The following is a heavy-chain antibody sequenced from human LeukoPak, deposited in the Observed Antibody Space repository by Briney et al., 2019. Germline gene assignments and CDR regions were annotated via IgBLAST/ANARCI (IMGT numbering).Heavy chain of an antibody. Sequence: SETLSLTCTVPGGSISSYYWSWIRQPPGKGLEWIGYIYYSGSTNYNPSLKSRVTISVDTSKNQFSLKLSSVTAADTAVYYCARVAVAGRVRWFDPWGQGTLVTVSS. D-gene: IGHD6-19*01. V-gene: IGHV4-59*01. CDR2: IYYSGST. CDR1: GGSISSYY. CDR3: ARVAVAGRVRWFDP. J-gene: IGHJ5*02.